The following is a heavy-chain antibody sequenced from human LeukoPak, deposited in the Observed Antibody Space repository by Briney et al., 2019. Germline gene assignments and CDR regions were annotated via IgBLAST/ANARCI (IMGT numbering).Heavy chain of an antibody. CDR2: ISGSGGST. V-gene: IGHV3-23*01. CDR3: AKDHGYYGSGSYYDY. CDR1: GFTFSSYA. Sequence: PGGSLRLSCAASGFTFSSYAMSWVCQAPGKGLEWVSAISGSGGSTYYADSVKGRFTVSRDNSKNTLYLQMNSLRAEDTAVYYCAKDHGYYGSGSYYDYWGQGTLVTVSS. J-gene: IGHJ4*02. D-gene: IGHD3-10*01.